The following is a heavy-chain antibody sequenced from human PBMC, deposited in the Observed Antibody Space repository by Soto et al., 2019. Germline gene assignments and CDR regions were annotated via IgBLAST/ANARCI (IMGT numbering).Heavy chain of an antibody. Sequence: QVQLVQSGAEVKKPGASVKVSCKASGYTFTGYYMHWVRQAPGQGLEWMGWINPNSGGTNYAQKFQGRVTMTGDTSISTAYMELSRRRSDDTAVYYCASGPGYGADPGPPYYYGMDVWGQGTTVTVSS. V-gene: IGHV1-2*02. CDR1: GYTFTGYY. CDR3: ASGPGYGADPGPPYYYGMDV. CDR2: INPNSGGT. J-gene: IGHJ6*02. D-gene: IGHD4-17*01.